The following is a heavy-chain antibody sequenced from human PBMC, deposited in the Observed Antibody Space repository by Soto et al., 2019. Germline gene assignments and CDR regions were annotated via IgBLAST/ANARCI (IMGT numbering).Heavy chain of an antibody. CDR2: INPNSGGT. D-gene: IGHD3-3*01. V-gene: IGHV1-2*04. CDR1: GYTFTGYY. Sequence: GASVKVSCKASGYTFTGYYMHWVRQAPGQGLEWMGWINPNSGGTNYAQKFQGWVTMTRDTSISTAYMELSSLRSEDTAVYYCARGITIFGVVPGWGQGTLVTVSS. J-gene: IGHJ4*02. CDR3: ARGITIFGVVPG.